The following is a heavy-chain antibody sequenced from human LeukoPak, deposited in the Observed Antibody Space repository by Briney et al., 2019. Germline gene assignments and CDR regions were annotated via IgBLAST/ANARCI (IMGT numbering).Heavy chain of an antibody. D-gene: IGHD3-10*01. CDR2: ISYDGRNE. Sequence: GGSLRLSCAASGFSFSSYAMHWVRQAPGKGLEWVAVISYDGRNEYYADSVKGRFTISRDNSKNTLYLQMNSLRAEDTAVYYCAGVLLWFGELWAFDIWGQGTMVTVSS. J-gene: IGHJ3*02. CDR1: GFSFSSYA. V-gene: IGHV3-30-3*01. CDR3: AGVLLWFGELWAFDI.